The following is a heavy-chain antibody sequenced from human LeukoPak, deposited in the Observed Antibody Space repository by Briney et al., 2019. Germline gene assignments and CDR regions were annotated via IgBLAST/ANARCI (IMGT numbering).Heavy chain of an antibody. Sequence: GGSLRLSCAASGFTFSNAWMSWVRQAPGKGLEWVGRIKSKTDGGTRDYAAPVKGRFIISRYDSKNTLYLQMNSLKTEDTAVYYCTTDYVWGSYEVYWGQGTLVTVSS. CDR2: IKSKTDGGTR. CDR3: TTDYVWGSYEVY. V-gene: IGHV3-15*01. D-gene: IGHD3-16*01. CDR1: GFTFSNAW. J-gene: IGHJ4*02.